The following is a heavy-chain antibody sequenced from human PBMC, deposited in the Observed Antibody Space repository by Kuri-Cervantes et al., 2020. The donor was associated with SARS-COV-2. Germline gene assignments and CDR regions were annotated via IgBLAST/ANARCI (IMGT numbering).Heavy chain of an antibody. CDR3: ARDSGDYYYGMDV. Sequence: GESLKISCAASGFTFSDYYMSWIRQAPGKGLEWVANIKQDGSEKYYVDSVKGRFTISRDNSKNTLYLQMNSLRAEDTAVYYCARDSGDYYYGMDVWGQGTTVTVSS. V-gene: IGHV3-7*01. CDR1: GFTFSDYY. J-gene: IGHJ6*02. CDR2: IKQDGSEK.